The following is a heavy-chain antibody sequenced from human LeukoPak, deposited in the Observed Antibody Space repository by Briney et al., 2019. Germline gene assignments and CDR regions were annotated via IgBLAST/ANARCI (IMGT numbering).Heavy chain of an antibody. CDR3: ARDRFPDGYNLGDDAFDI. Sequence: GGSLRLSCAASGFTFSSYSMNWVRQAPGKGLEWVSSISSSSSYIYYADSVKGRFTISRDNAKNSLYLQMNSLRAEDTAVYYCARDRFPDGYNLGDDAFDIWGQGTMVTVSS. J-gene: IGHJ3*02. V-gene: IGHV3-21*01. D-gene: IGHD5-24*01. CDR2: ISSSSSYI. CDR1: GFTFSSYS.